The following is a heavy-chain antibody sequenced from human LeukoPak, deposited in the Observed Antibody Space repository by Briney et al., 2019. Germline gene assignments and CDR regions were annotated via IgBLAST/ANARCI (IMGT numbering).Heavy chain of an antibody. J-gene: IGHJ4*02. D-gene: IGHD6-13*01. V-gene: IGHV4-59*01. CDR1: GGSISSYY. CDR3: ARYSSRGSGDFDF. Sequence: KSSETLSLTCTVSGGSISSYYWSWIRQPPGNGLEWIGYISYSGNSNYNPSLKSRVTISADTSKNESSLQLSSLTPPHTAIYYCARYSSRGSGDFDFWGQGTLVNVSS. CDR2: ISYSGNS.